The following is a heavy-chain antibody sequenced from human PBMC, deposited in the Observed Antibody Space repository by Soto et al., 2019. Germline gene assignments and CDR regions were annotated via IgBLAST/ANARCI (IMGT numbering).Heavy chain of an antibody. Sequence: ASVKVSCKASGYTFTTYAIHWVRQAPGQRLEWMGWINAGNGDTKSSQNFQGRLTITRGTSASTAYMELSSLRSEDTAVYYCAWAGYNWFDPWGQGTLVTVSS. V-gene: IGHV1-3*01. CDR2: INAGNGDT. CDR1: GYTFTTYA. CDR3: AWAGYNWFDP. J-gene: IGHJ5*02. D-gene: IGHD6-25*01.